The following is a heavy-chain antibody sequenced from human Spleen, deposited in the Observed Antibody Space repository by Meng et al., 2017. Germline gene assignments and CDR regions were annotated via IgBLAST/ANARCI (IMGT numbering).Heavy chain of an antibody. CDR3: ARGTPGRSYSDY. Sequence: QVQPVQSGAEVKKPGSSGKVCCKASGGIFSSYAISWVRQAPGQGLEWMAWLGAHDGDTSHAPKFQGRVTVSADRPTATAYMELRSLRSDDTAVYYCARGTPGRSYSDYWGQGTLVTVSS. CDR1: GGIFSSYA. V-gene: IGHV1-18*01. D-gene: IGHD3-10*01. CDR2: LGAHDGDT. J-gene: IGHJ4*02.